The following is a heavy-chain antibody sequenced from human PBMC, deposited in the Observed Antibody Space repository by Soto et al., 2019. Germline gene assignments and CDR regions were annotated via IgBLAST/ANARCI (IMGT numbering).Heavy chain of an antibody. D-gene: IGHD1-26*01. J-gene: IGHJ5*02. V-gene: IGHV1-3*01. Sequence: ASVKVSCKASGYTFTSYAMHWVRQAPGQRLEWMGWINAGNGNTKYSQKFQGRVTITRDTYASTAYMELSSLRSEDTAVYYCARDKAATRHLWFDPWGQGTLVTVSS. CDR3: ARDKAATRHLWFDP. CDR2: INAGNGNT. CDR1: GYTFTSYA.